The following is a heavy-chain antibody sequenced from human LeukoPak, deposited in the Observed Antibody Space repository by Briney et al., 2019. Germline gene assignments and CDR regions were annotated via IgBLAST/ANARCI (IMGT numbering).Heavy chain of an antibody. CDR3: ARDKSDSGSYYKY. Sequence: GGSLRLSCAASGFTFSSYAMSWVRQAPGKGLEWVSAISGSGGSTYYADSVKGRFTISRDNSKNTLYLQMNCLRAEDTAVYYCARDKSDSGSYYKYWGQGTLVTVSS. CDR2: ISGSGGST. J-gene: IGHJ4*02. CDR1: GFTFSSYA. V-gene: IGHV3-23*01. D-gene: IGHD3-10*01.